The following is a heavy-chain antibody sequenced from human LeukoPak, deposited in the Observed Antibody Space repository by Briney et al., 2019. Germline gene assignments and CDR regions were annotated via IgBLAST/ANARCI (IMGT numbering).Heavy chain of an antibody. Sequence: SETLSLTCTVSGGAPRKYITSWVRQPPGKGLEWIGYIYYSGSTNYNPSLKSRVTISVDTSKNQFSLKLSSVTAADTAVYYCGRRGYGVNSGEDLQHWGQGTLVTVSS. CDR3: GRRGYGVNSGEDLQH. D-gene: IGHD4-23*01. J-gene: IGHJ1*01. CDR1: GGAPRKYI. V-gene: IGHV4-59*08. CDR2: IYYSGST.